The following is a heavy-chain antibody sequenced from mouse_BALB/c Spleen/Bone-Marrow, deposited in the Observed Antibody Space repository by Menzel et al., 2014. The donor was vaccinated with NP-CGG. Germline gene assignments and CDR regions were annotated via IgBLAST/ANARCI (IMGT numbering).Heavy chain of an antibody. Sequence: EVKLVESGGNLVKPGGSLKLSCAASGFTFSSYAMSWVRQTPEKSLEWVATIRTGDSNTYYPDSVKGRFTISTDNSTSALYLQMRSLSSEDTATYYCVRQREDYYDYWGQGTTLTVSS. V-gene: IGHV5-9-3*01. CDR1: GFTFSSYA. CDR3: VRQREDYYDY. J-gene: IGHJ2*01. CDR2: IRTGDSNT. D-gene: IGHD1-1*01.